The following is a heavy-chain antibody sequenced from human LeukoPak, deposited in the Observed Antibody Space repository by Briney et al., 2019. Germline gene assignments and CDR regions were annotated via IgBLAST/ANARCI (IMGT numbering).Heavy chain of an antibody. CDR2: IYTSGST. Sequence: SETLSLTCTVSGGSISSYYWSWIRQPAGKGLEWIGRIYTSGSTNYNPSLKSRVTMSVDTSKNQFSLKLSSVTAADTAVYYCARGTLTYYDILTPFDYWGQGTLVTVSP. CDR3: ARGTLTYYDILTPFDY. D-gene: IGHD3-9*01. CDR1: GGSISSYY. V-gene: IGHV4-4*07. J-gene: IGHJ4*02.